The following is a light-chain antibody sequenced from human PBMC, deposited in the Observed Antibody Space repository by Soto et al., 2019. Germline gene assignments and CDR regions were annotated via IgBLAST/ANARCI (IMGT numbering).Light chain of an antibody. Sequence: IQLTQSPSSLSASVGDIVTITCRASQGISSYLAWYQQKPGKAPKLLISAASTLLGGLPSRFSGSGSGTEFTLTIISLQPEDVATYYCLQLNSHPWTFGQGTKV. CDR1: QGISSY. CDR3: LQLNSHPWT. V-gene: IGKV1-9*01. CDR2: AAS. J-gene: IGKJ1*01.